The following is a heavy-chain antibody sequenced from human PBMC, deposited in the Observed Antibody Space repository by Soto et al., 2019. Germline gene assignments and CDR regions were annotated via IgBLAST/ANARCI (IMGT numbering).Heavy chain of an antibody. CDR1: GFTFSSYW. V-gene: IGHV3-74*01. CDR2: INNDGSST. J-gene: IGHJ4*02. D-gene: IGHD6-13*01. Sequence: GGSLRLSCAASGFTFSSYWMHWVRQAPGKGLVWVSRINNDGSSTSYADSVKGRFTISRDNAKNTLYLQVNSLRAEDTAVYYCARADLGYSSFRWGQGTLVTVSS. CDR3: ARADLGYSSFR.